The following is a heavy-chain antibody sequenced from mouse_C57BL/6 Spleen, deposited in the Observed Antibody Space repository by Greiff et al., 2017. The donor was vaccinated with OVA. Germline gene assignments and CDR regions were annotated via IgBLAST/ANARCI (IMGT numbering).Heavy chain of an antibody. CDR2: ISNLAYSI. D-gene: IGHD1-2*01. J-gene: IGHJ1*03. CDR3: ARQGFTTAGYFDV. Sequence: EVKLVESGGGLVQPGGSLKLSCAASGFTFSDYGMAWVRQAPRKGPEWVAFISNLAYSIYYADTVTGRFTISRENAKNTLYLEMSSLRSEDTAMYYCARQGFTTAGYFDVWGTGTTVTVSS. CDR1: GFTFSDYG. V-gene: IGHV5-15*01.